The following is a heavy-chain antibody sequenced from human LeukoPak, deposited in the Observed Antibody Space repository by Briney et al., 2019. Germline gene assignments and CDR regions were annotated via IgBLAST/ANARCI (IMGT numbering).Heavy chain of an antibody. CDR3: ARTTVPAAHAYYYYMDV. CDR2: IYTSGST. Sequence: ASETPSLTCTVSGGSISSYYWSWIRQPAGKGLEWIGRIYTSGSTNYNPSLKSRVTMSVDTSKNQFSLKLSSVTAADTAVYYCARTTVPAAHAYYYYMDVWGKGTTVTVSS. CDR1: GGSISSYY. J-gene: IGHJ6*03. V-gene: IGHV4-4*07. D-gene: IGHD2-2*01.